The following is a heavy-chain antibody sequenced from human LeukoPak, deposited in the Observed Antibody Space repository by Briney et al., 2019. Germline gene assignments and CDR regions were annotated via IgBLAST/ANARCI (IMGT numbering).Heavy chain of an antibody. J-gene: IGHJ4*02. CDR3: ARGDGGYCSSNSCYILD. V-gene: IGHV3-23*01. D-gene: IGHD2-2*02. CDR1: GFTFSSYA. CDR2: ISGSGGST. Sequence: GGSLRLSCAASGFTFSSYAMSWVRQAPGKGLEWASAISGSGGSTYYADSVKGRFTTSRDNSKNTLYLQMNSLRVEDTAVYYCARGDGGYCSSNSCYILDWGQGTLVTVTS.